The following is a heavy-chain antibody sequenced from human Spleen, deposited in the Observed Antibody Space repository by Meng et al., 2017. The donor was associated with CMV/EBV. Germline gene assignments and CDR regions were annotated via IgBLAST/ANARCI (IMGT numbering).Heavy chain of an antibody. D-gene: IGHD2-2*01. V-gene: IGHV1-69*05. CDR1: GYTFTGYY. CDR2: IIPIFGTA. CDR3: ARPTVVPAATYAFDI. J-gene: IGHJ3*02. Sequence: SVKVSCKASGYTFTGYYMHWVRQAPGQGLEWMGGIIPIFGTANYAQKFQGRVTITTDESTSTAYMELSSLRSEDTAVYYCARPTVVPAATYAFDIWGQGTMVTVSS.